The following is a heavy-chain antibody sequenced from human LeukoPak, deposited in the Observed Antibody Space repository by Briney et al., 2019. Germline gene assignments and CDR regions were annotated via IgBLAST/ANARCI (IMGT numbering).Heavy chain of an antibody. D-gene: IGHD1-14*01. CDR2: IYTSGST. CDR3: ARAGTSGGLCDY. V-gene: IGHV4-4*07. Sequence: SETLSLTCTVSGVSISSYFWSWVRQPAGKGLEWIGRIYTSGSTKYNPSLQSRVTMSLDTSKKQLSLNLGSVTAADTAVYYCARAGTSGGLCDYWDQGILVTVSS. J-gene: IGHJ4*02. CDR1: GVSISSYF.